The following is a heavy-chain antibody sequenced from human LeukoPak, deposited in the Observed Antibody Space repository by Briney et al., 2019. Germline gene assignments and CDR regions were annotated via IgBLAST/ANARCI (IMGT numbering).Heavy chain of an antibody. CDR3: ARWNKLGRDYYYYAMDV. Sequence: SVKVSCKASGGTFSSYAISWVRQAPGQGLEWMGGTIPIFGTPNYAQKFQGSVTITADESTSTAYMELSSLRSEDTAVYYCARWNKLGRDYYYYAMDVWGQGTTVTVSS. CDR2: TIPIFGTP. CDR1: GGTFSSYA. J-gene: IGHJ6*02. V-gene: IGHV1-69*01. D-gene: IGHD7-27*01.